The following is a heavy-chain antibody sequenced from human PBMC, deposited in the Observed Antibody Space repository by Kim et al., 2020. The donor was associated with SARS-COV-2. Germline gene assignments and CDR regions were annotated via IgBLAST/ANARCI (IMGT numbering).Heavy chain of an antibody. CDR3: ARSFSGTYHS. CDR1: GDSVSSNSVA. CDR2: TYYRSKWYN. J-gene: IGHJ4*02. D-gene: IGHD2-15*01. V-gene: IGHV6-1*01. Sequence: SQTLSLTCAISGDSVSSNSVAWNWIRQSPSRGLECLGRTYYRSKWYNDYAVSVKSRITITPDTSKNQFSLQLSSLSPEDTAIYYCARSFSGTYHSWGQGTLVTVSS.